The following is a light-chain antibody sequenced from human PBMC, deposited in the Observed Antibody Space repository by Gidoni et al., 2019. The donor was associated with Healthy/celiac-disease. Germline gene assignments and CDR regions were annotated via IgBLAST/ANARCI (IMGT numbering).Light chain of an antibody. CDR3: QQSYSNPQT. CDR2: AAS. CDR1: QSISSY. V-gene: IGKV1-39*01. Sequence: DIQMTQSPSSLSASVGDRVTITCRESQSISSYLNWYQQKPGKAPKLLIYAASSLQSGVPSRFSGSGSGTDFTLTISSLQPEDFATYYCQQSYSNPQTFGQGTKVEIK. J-gene: IGKJ1*01.